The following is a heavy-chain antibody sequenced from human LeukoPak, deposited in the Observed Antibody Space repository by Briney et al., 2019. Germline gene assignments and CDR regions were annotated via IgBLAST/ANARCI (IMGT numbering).Heavy chain of an antibody. CDR1: GFTFSSYP. J-gene: IGHJ4*02. Sequence: PGGSLRLTCAASGFTFSSYPMNWVRHAPGKGLEGVSVISSSGGTTYYSDSVKGRFIISRDNSKNTLYLQMNSLRAEDTAVYYCAKAGIAVPATPEYCGQGTQVTVSS. D-gene: IGHD6-19*01. CDR2: ISSSGGTT. V-gene: IGHV3-23*01. CDR3: AKAGIAVPATPEY.